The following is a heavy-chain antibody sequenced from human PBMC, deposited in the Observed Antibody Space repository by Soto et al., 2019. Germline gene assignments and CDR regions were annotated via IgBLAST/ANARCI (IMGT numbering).Heavy chain of an antibody. CDR2: ISAYNGNT. V-gene: IGHV1-18*01. CDR3: ARGAFCGGAPGCRDMDV. D-gene: IGHD2-21*01. J-gene: IGHJ6*02. CDR1: GYNFISHS. Sequence: QIQLVQSGGEVKKPGASVKVSCKSSGYNFISHSITWVRQAPGQGLEWMGRISAYNGNTNHEQKFQGRLTMTTDTPTSTAYMELRSLRSDDTAVDYCARGAFCGGAPGCRDMDVWGQGTTVTVSS.